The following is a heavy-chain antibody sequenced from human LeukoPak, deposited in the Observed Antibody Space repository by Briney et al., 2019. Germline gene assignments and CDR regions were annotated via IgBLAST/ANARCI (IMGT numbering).Heavy chain of an antibody. CDR2: FDPEDGET. CDR1: GYTLTELS. V-gene: IGHV1-24*01. Sequence: ASVNVSCKVSGYTLTELSMHWVRQAPGKGLEWMGGFDPEDGETIYAQKFQGRVTMTEDTSTDTAYMELSSLRSEDTAVYYCATVSASGSLTLDYWGQGTLVTVSS. D-gene: IGHD1-26*01. J-gene: IGHJ4*02. CDR3: ATVSASGSLTLDY.